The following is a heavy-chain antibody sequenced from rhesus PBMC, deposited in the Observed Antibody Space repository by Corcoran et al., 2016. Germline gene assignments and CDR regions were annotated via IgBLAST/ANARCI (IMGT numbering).Heavy chain of an antibody. CDR3: ARDVIAAVGTFDY. D-gene: IGHD6-31*01. CDR1: GVSVSGYS. J-gene: IGHJ4*01. Sequence: QLQLQESGPGLVKPSETLSLTCAVSGVSVSGYSWSWIRQPPGKGLEWIGRLDSSGITDPNPSLKSRFTISRDTSKNQFSLKLSSVTAADTAVYYCARDVIAAVGTFDYWGQGVLVTVSS. CDR2: LDSSGIT. V-gene: IGHV4-160*01.